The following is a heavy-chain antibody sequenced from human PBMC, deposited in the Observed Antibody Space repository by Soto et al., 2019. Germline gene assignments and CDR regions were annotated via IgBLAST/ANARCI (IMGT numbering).Heavy chain of an antibody. Sequence: VQLVESGGGVVQPGRSLRLSWAASGFTFSDYAIHWVRQAPGKGLEGVAVVSHDGRNTHYADSVKGRFTISRDSSKNTVSLEMTSLRAEDTAVYYCAKGGRQWLVTSDFNYWGQGALVTVSS. D-gene: IGHD6-19*01. CDR3: AKGGRQWLVTSDFNY. J-gene: IGHJ4*02. CDR2: VSHDGRNT. CDR1: GFTFSDYA. V-gene: IGHV3-30*18.